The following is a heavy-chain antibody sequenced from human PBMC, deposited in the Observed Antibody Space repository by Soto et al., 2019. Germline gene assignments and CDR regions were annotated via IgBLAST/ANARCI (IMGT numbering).Heavy chain of an antibody. Sequence: PGGSLRLSCAASGFTFSSYGMHWVRQAPGKGLEWVAVISYDGSNKYYADSVKGRFTSSRDNSTNTLYLQMNSLRAEDTAVYYCAKDAVGATSYYYYGMDVWGQGTTVTV. CDR1: GFTFSSYG. V-gene: IGHV3-30*18. CDR2: ISYDGSNK. CDR3: AKDAVGATSYYYYGMDV. J-gene: IGHJ6*02. D-gene: IGHD1-26*01.